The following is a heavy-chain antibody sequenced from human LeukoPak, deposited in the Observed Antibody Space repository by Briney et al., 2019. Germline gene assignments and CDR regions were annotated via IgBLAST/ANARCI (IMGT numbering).Heavy chain of an antibody. CDR1: GFTFSSYA. Sequence: PGGSLRLSCAASGFTFSSYAMHWVRQAPGKGLEWVAVISYDGSNKYYADSVKGRFTISRDNSKNTLYLQMNSLRAEDTAVYYCAKGAGSYYGNWAFDIWGQGTMVTVSS. J-gene: IGHJ3*02. CDR2: ISYDGSNK. D-gene: IGHD1-26*01. CDR3: AKGAGSYYGNWAFDI. V-gene: IGHV3-30-3*01.